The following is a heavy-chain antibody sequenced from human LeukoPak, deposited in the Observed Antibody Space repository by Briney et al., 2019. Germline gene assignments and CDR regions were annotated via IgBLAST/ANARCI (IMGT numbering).Heavy chain of an antibody. V-gene: IGHV4-59*01. Sequence: PSETLSLTCTVSGCTISSYYWSWIRQPPGKGLEWIGYIYYSGSTNYNPSLKSRVTISVDTSKNQFSLKLSSVTAADKAVYYCARAEVPYYYYGMDVWGQGTTATVSS. CDR2: IYYSGST. CDR1: GCTISSYY. CDR3: ARAEVPYYYYGMDV. J-gene: IGHJ6*02.